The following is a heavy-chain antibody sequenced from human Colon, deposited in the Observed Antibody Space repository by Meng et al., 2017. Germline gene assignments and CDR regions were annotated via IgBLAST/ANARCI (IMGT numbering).Heavy chain of an antibody. J-gene: IGHJ4*02. V-gene: IGHV4-59*01. D-gene: IGHD3-9*01. Sequence: SETLSLTCTVSGASISSYYWSWIRQPPGKGLEWIGYIYHTGSTNYNPPLQSRVTISVDTSKKQVSLKLSSVTAADTAVYYCARGLTGYFAHTDYWGQGTLVTVSS. CDR3: ARGLTGYFAHTDY. CDR1: GASISSYY. CDR2: IYHTGST.